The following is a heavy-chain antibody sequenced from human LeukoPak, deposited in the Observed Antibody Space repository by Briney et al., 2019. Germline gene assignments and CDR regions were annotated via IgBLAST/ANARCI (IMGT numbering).Heavy chain of an antibody. J-gene: IGHJ5*02. CDR3: ARESGIAAALDL. CDR2: ISGSGGTA. D-gene: IGHD6-13*01. CDR1: GFTFSIYA. Sequence: PGGSLRLSCAASGFTFSIYAMSWVRQTPGKGLEWVSAISGSGGTAYYADSVKGRFTISRDNSKNTLYLQMNSLRAEDTAVYYCARESGIAAALDLWGQGTLVTVSS. V-gene: IGHV3-23*01.